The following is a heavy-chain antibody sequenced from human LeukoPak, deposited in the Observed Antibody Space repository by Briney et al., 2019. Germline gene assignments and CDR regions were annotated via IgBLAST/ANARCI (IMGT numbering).Heavy chain of an antibody. Sequence: GGSLRLSCAASGFTFYKSVMTWVRQAPGSGLEWVSSISGSGGRTYYADSVKGRFTISRDNSKNTLYLQMNSLRAEDTAVYYCAKNSGSYLPPGAWGMDVWGQGTTVTVSS. J-gene: IGHJ6*02. V-gene: IGHV3-23*01. CDR2: ISGSGGRT. CDR1: GFTFYKSV. D-gene: IGHD1-26*01. CDR3: AKNSGSYLPPGAWGMDV.